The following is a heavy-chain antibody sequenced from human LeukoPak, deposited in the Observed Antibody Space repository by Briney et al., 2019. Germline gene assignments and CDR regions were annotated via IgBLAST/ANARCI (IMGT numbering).Heavy chain of an antibody. CDR1: GYTFTSYG. Sequence: EASVKVSCKASGYTFTSYGISWVRQAPGQGLEWMGWISAYNGNTNYAQKLQGRVTMTTDTSTSTAYMELRSLRSDDTAVYYCARDRGVLEWLLSAFDYWGQGTLVTVSS. CDR3: ARDRGVLEWLLSAFDY. V-gene: IGHV1-18*01. D-gene: IGHD3-3*01. CDR2: ISAYNGNT. J-gene: IGHJ4*02.